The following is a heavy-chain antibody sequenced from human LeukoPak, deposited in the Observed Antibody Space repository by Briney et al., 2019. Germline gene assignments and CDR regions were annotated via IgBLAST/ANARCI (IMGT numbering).Heavy chain of an antibody. CDR1: VDSTRISY. J-gene: IGHJ3*02. CDR2: FYYRGST. V-gene: IGHV4-59*01. CDR3: ARGIVVVVAGERAFDI. D-gene: IGHD2-15*01. Sequence: PETLSLTCTLRVDSTRISYSSWIRDPLEKGLGSMGYFYYRGSTNYNPSLRCRVTLSVDPSKIQFSLKLSSVTAADTGVYYCARGIVVVVAGERAFDIWGQGTMVTVSS.